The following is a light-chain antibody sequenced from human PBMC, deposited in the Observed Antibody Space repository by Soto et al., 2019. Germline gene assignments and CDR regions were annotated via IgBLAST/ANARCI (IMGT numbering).Light chain of an antibody. Sequence: EIVLTQSPGTLSLSPGERATLCCRASQSVTSNYLAWYQQKPGQAPRLLFFGASIRATGIPDRFSGSGSGTEFTLTISSLQSEDFAVYYCQQYNNWPQTFGQGTKVDIK. J-gene: IGKJ1*01. CDR1: QSVTSN. CDR3: QQYNNWPQT. V-gene: IGKV3D-15*01. CDR2: GAS.